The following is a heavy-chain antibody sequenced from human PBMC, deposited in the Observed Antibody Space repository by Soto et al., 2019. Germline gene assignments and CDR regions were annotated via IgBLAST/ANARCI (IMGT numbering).Heavy chain of an antibody. CDR3: AKDRYYYGSGSYGPRIDY. J-gene: IGHJ4*02. Sequence: QLQLVESGGGVVQPGRSLRLSCAASGFTFTNYGIHWVRQTPGKGLEWVAVISYDGRNQDYADSVKGRFTISKDISKNMVYLQMNSLRAEDTAMYHFAKDRYYYGSGSYGPRIDYWGQGTLVIVSS. CDR1: GFTFTNYG. D-gene: IGHD3-10*01. CDR2: ISYDGRNQ. V-gene: IGHV3-30*18.